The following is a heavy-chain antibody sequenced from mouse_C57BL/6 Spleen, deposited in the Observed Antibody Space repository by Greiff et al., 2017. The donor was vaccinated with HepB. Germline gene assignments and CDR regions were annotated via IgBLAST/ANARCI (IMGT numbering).Heavy chain of an antibody. CDR3: ASAAYYSNYLYAMDD. D-gene: IGHD2-5*01. CDR2: IWTGGGT. Sequence: VQRVESGPGLVAPSQSLSITCPVSGFSLTSYAISWVRQPPGKGLEWLGVIWTGGGTNYNSARKSRLSISQDNSKSQVFLKMNSLQTDDTARYYCASAAYYSNYLYAMDDWGQGTSGTVSS. CDR1: GFSLTSYA. J-gene: IGHJ4*01. V-gene: IGHV2-9-1*01.